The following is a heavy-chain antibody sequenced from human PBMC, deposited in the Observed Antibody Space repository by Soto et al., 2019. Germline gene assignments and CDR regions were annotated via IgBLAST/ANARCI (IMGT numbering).Heavy chain of an antibody. D-gene: IGHD1-26*01. J-gene: IGHJ4*02. Sequence: EVQLVESGGGLVQPGRSLRLSCAASGFTFDDYAMHWVRQAPGKGLEWVSGISWNSGSIGYADSVKGRFTIYRDNAKNSLYLQMNSLRAEDTALYYCAKGSYGGNSGYFDYWGQGTLVTVSS. CDR2: ISWNSGSI. CDR1: GFTFDDYA. V-gene: IGHV3-9*01. CDR3: AKGSYGGNSGYFDY.